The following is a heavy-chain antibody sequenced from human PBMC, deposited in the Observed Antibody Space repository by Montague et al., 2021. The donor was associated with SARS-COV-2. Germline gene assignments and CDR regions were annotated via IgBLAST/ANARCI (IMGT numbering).Heavy chain of an antibody. CDR1: SGSIISSGYY. CDR2: IYYSGTT. V-gene: IGHV4-39*02. D-gene: IGHD3-10*01. Sequence: SETLSLTCSVSSGSIISSGYYWGWIRQPPGKELEWIGNIYYSGTTYYNPSLQSRGTISVDTPKNHLSLRLSSATAADTAVYFCARGMIRGVTTPFDYGGQGSQVTVSS. J-gene: IGHJ4*02. CDR3: ARGMIRGVTTPFDY.